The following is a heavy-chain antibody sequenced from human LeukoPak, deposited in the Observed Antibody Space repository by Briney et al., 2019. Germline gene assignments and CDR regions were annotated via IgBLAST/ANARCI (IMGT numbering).Heavy chain of an antibody. CDR1: GFTFSSYW. V-gene: IGHV3-7*01. CDR3: AREGFKRYCTNGVCFAFDY. CDR2: IKQDGSEK. Sequence: GGSLRLSCAASGFTFSSYWMSWVRQAPGKGLEWVANIKQDGSEKYYVDSMKGRFTISRDNAKNSLYLQMNSLRAEDTAVYYCAREGFKRYCTNGVCFAFDYWGQGTLVTVSS. D-gene: IGHD2-8*01. J-gene: IGHJ4*02.